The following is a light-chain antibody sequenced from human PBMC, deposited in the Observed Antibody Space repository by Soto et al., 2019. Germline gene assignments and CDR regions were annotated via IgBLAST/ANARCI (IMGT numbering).Light chain of an antibody. CDR3: QHRSNWPLT. Sequence: EIVLTQSPATLSLSPGDRATLSCRASQSVSSYLRWYQQKPGQAPRLLIYDASNRATGIPARFSGSGSGTDFTLTISSLEPEDFAVYYCQHRSNWPLTFGGGTKVEIK. CDR2: DAS. V-gene: IGKV3-11*01. J-gene: IGKJ4*01. CDR1: QSVSSY.